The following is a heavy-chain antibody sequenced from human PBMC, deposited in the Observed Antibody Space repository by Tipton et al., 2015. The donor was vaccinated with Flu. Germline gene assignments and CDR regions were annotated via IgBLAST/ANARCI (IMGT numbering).Heavy chain of an antibody. D-gene: IGHD4-17*01. J-gene: IGHJ4*02. CDR3: ARDRYGGYGLGY. CDR1: GFTFSTYS. V-gene: IGHV3-21*01. Sequence: SLRLSCAASGFTFSTYSMHWVRQAPGKGLEWVSSISSSSSYIYYADSVKGRFSISRDNAKNSLHLQMNSLRAEDTAVYYCARDRYGGYGLGYWGQGILVTVSS. CDR2: ISSSSSYI.